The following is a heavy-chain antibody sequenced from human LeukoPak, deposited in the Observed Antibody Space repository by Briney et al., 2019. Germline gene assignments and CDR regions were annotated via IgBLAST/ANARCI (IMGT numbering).Heavy chain of an antibody. CDR3: AGTYYYGSGSRQFAFDI. Sequence: SETLSLTCTVSGGSFSFYSWSWIRQSPGKGLEWIGYIYYSGSTNYNPSLKSRVTISVDTSKNQFSLKLSSVTAADTAVYYCAGTYYYGSGSRQFAFDIWGQGTMVTVSS. CDR1: GGSFSFYS. D-gene: IGHD3-10*01. J-gene: IGHJ3*02. V-gene: IGHV4-59*01. CDR2: IYYSGST.